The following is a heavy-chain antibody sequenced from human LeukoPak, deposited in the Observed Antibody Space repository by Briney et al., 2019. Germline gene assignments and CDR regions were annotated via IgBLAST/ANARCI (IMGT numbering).Heavy chain of an antibody. D-gene: IGHD5-18*01. CDR1: GFGFSTYW. CDR3: AIGDKYGYPK. J-gene: IGHJ4*02. CDR2: IFIDGSGT. Sequence: GESLRLSCAASGFGFSTYWMHWVRQGPGKGLVWVSRIFIDGSGTSYADSVKGRFTISRDNAKNTLYLQMNSLRVEDTAVYYCAIGDKYGYPKWGQGTLVTVST. V-gene: IGHV3-74*01.